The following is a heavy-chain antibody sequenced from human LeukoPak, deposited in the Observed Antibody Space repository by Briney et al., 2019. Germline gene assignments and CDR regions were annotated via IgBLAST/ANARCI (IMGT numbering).Heavy chain of an antibody. D-gene: IGHD5-24*01. V-gene: IGHV4-59*01. Sequence: SETLSLTCTVSGGSISSYYWSWIRQPPGKGLEWIGYIYYSGSTNYNPSLKSRVTISVDTSKNQFSLKLSSVTAADTAAYYCAREWGRDGYRRYFDYWGQGTLVTVSS. J-gene: IGHJ4*02. CDR2: IYYSGST. CDR3: AREWGRDGYRRYFDY. CDR1: GGSISSYY.